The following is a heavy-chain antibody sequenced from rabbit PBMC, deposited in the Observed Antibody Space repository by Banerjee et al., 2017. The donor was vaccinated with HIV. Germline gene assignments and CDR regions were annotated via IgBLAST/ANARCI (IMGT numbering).Heavy chain of an antibody. CDR2: ISTSSGST. CDR3: ARDLAGVIGWNFNL. D-gene: IGHD4-1*01. Sequence: QQQVEESGGGLVKPGGTLTLTCKASGIDFNSYYYMCWVRQAPGKGLELVACISTSSGSTWYATWAKGRFTISKSTSLNTVDLKMTSLTAADTATYFCARDLAGVIGWNFNLWGPGTLVTVS. V-gene: IGHV1S43*01. CDR1: GIDFNSYYY. J-gene: IGHJ4*01.